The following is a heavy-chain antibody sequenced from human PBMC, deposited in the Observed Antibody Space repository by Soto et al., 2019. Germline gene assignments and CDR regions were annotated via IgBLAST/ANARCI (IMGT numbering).Heavy chain of an antibody. CDR3: ARDDYKDGGNNWFDP. V-gene: IGHV4-4*07. J-gene: IGHJ5*02. CDR1: GGSITNYY. D-gene: IGHD3-16*01. Sequence: QVQLQQSGPGLVKASETLSLTCTVSGGSITNYYWSWIRQPAGKGLEWIGRMYTKERTNYNLSFKSRVSMSVDTSKNQCSLKLNAVTGADAAVSYCARDDYKDGGNNWFDPWGQGTLVTVSS. CDR2: MYTKERT.